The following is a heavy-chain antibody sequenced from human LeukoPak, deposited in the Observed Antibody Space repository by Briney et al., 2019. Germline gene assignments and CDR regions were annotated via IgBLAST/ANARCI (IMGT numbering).Heavy chain of an antibody. CDR1: GFTFSSYS. Sequence: GGSLRLSCAASGFTFSSYSMNWVRQAPGKGLEWVSSISSSSSYIYYADSVKGRFTISRDNAKNSLYLQMNSLRAEDTAVYYCARVPPSMIALYYLDYWGQGTLVTVSS. D-gene: IGHD3-22*01. J-gene: IGHJ4*02. CDR2: ISSSSSYI. V-gene: IGHV3-21*01. CDR3: ARVPPSMIALYYLDY.